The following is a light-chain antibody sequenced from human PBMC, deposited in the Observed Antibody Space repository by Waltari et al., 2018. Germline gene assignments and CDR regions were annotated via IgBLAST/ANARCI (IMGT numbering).Light chain of an antibody. CDR3: QSYDSSLSGSL. CDR2: GNS. CDR1: SSNIGAGYD. V-gene: IGLV1-40*01. Sequence: QSGLTQPPSVSGAPGQRVTISCTGSSSNIGAGYDVHWYHVLPGTAPKLLIYGNSKRPSGVPDRFSGSKSGTSASLAITGLQAEDEADYYCQSYDSSLSGSLFGGGTKLTVL. J-gene: IGLJ2*01.